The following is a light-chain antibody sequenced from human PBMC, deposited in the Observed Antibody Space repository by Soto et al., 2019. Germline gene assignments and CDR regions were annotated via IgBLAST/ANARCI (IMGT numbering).Light chain of an antibody. Sequence: QSVPTQPASVSGSPGQSITISCTATSSDVGGYDYVSWYQLHPGKAPKLMVFEVSNRPSGVSYRFSGSKSGNTASLTISGLQAEDEADYFCSSYSISTAYLFGTGTKVTVL. V-gene: IGLV2-14*01. J-gene: IGLJ1*01. CDR3: SSYSISTAYL. CDR2: EVS. CDR1: SSDVGGYDY.